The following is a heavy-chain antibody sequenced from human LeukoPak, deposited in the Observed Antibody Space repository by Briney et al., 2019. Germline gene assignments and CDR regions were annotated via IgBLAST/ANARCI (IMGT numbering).Heavy chain of an antibody. CDR2: IYYSGST. Sequence: SETLSLTCTVSGGSISSYYWSWIRQPPGKGLEWIGYIYYSGSTNYNPSLKRRVTISVDTSKNQFSLKLSSVTAADTAVYYCASLVFQNFWSGYNYYMDVWGKGTTVTVSS. CDR1: GGSISSYY. D-gene: IGHD3-3*01. CDR3: ASLVFQNFWSGYNYYMDV. V-gene: IGHV4-59*01. J-gene: IGHJ6*03.